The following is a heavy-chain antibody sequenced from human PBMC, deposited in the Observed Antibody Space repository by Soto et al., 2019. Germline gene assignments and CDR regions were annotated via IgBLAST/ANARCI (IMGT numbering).Heavy chain of an antibody. J-gene: IGHJ3*02. CDR1: GGSISNSYY. CDR2: GYVIGTP. V-gene: IGHV4-39*01. D-gene: IGHD3-10*01. Sequence: QLHLQESGPGLVKPSETLSLTCVVSGGSISNSYYWGWLRQSPGKGLEWIGSGYVIGTPYYNPSLKSRVSISVDTSNNRFSLKLTSVIDADTAVYFCARQRPPVRRRQPDAFDIWGPGMVITVSS. CDR3: ARQRPPVRRRQPDAFDI.